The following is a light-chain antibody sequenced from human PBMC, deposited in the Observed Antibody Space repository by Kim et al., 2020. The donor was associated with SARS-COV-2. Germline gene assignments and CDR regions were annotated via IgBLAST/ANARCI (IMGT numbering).Light chain of an antibody. CDR3: QQLNSYPRT. V-gene: IGKV1-9*01. Sequence: ESVGDSVTITCRARQGISSYLAWYQQKPGKAPKLLIYAASTLQSGVPSRFSGSGSGTEFTLTISSLQPEDFATYYCQQLNSYPRTFGQGTKVDIK. J-gene: IGKJ1*01. CDR2: AAS. CDR1: QGISSY.